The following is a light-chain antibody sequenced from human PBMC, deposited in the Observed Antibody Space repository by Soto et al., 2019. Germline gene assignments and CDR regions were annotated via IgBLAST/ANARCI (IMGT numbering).Light chain of an antibody. V-gene: IGKV1-16*01. CDR1: QAIGNY. J-gene: IGKJ3*01. Sequence: DFQMPQSPSSLSASVGDRVTITCRATQAIGNYVAWFQQRSGEAPRSLMFATSTLQSRVPSRVRGSGSQTDFSLQVTVVESEDFATNFSQQYHSPPFTFGPGT. CDR2: ATS. CDR3: QQYHSPPFT.